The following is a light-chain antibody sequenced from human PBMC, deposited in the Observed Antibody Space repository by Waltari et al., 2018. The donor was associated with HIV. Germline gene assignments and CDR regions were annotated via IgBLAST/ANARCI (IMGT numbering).Light chain of an antibody. CDR3: SSDTDTTTLGVL. J-gene: IGLJ2*01. CDR2: EVR. CDR1: GSDVGGYNY. V-gene: IGLV2-14*03. Sequence: QSALTQPASVSGSPGQSITISCTGTGSDVGGYNYVSWYQQCPCQAPKLLIYEVRNRPSGIVNRCDGAKAGDTASLTISGLQAEDEAEYYSSSDTDTTTLGVLFGGGTKLTVL.